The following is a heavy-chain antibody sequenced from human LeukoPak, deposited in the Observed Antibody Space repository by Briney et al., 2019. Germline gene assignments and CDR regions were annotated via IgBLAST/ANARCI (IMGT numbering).Heavy chain of an antibody. D-gene: IGHD3-10*01. Sequence: GASVKVSCKASGYTFTSYGISWVRQAPGQGLEWMGWISAYNGNTNHAQKLQGRVTMTTDTSTSTAYMELRSLRSDDTAVYYCARGSAGWFGELLLRSYYYYMDVWGKGTTVTISS. CDR1: GYTFTSYG. CDR3: ARGSAGWFGELLLRSYYYYMDV. V-gene: IGHV1-18*01. CDR2: ISAYNGNT. J-gene: IGHJ6*03.